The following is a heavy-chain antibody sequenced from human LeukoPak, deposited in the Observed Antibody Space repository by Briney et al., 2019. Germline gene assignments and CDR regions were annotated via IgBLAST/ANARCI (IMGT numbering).Heavy chain of an antibody. Sequence: GGSLRLSCAASGFTFSSYAMNWVRQAPGKGLEWVSGTGSTGVSTFYADSVKGRFTVSRDNSKNTLALQMNSLRAEDTAVYYCAKDPGVVPAHYFDYWGQGTLVTVSS. CDR1: GFTFSSYA. CDR3: AKDPGVVPAHYFDY. D-gene: IGHD2-2*01. V-gene: IGHV3-23*01. J-gene: IGHJ4*02. CDR2: TGSTGVST.